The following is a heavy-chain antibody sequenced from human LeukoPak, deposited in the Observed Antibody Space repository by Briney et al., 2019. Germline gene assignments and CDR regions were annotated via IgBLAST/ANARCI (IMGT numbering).Heavy chain of an antibody. J-gene: IGHJ4*02. CDR2: IKQDGSEK. D-gene: IGHD6-19*01. CDR3: ARGPPGIAVAGTNIDY. Sequence: QPGGSLRLSCAASGFTFSSYWMTWVRQAPGKGLEWVANIKQDGSEKYYVDSVKGRFTISRDNAKNSLYLQMNSLRAEDTAVYYCARGPPGIAVAGTNIDYWGQGTLVTVSS. V-gene: IGHV3-7*01. CDR1: GFTFSSYW.